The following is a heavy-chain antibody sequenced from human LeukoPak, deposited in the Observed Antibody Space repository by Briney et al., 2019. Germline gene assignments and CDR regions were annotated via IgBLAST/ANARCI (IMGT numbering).Heavy chain of an antibody. J-gene: IGHJ4*02. Sequence: ASVKVSCKASGYTFPGYYMHWVRQAPGQGLEWMGWINPNSGGTNYAQKFQGRVTMTRDTSISTAYMELSRLRSADTAVYYCARGEGVNCSCNSGLGGGDFDYWGQGTLVTVSS. D-gene: IGHD2-2*01. V-gene: IGHV1-2*02. CDR2: INPNSGGT. CDR1: GYTFPGYY. CDR3: ARGEGVNCSCNSGLGGGDFDY.